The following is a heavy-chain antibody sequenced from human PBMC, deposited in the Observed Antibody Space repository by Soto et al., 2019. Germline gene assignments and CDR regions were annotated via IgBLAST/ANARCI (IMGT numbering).Heavy chain of an antibody. CDR3: ATSPRFAFDF. V-gene: IGHV4-61*01. CDR2: ISYSGAT. D-gene: IGHD3-16*01. Sequence: QVQLQESGPGLVKPSETLSLTCSVSGGSVSGDKNYWSWIRQSPGKGLEWIGIISYSGATIYNPSLKSRLTISVARSKNQFSLRLSSVPASDTALYYCATSPRFAFDFWGQGTTVIVSS. CDR1: GGSVSGDKNY. J-gene: IGHJ3*01.